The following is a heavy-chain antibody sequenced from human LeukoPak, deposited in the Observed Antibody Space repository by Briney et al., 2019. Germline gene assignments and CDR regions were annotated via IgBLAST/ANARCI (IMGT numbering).Heavy chain of an antibody. CDR2: IYHSGST. CDR3: ARTYQLLRFDY. V-gene: IGHV4-38-2*02. CDR1: GYSISSGYY. D-gene: IGHD2-2*01. Sequence: SETLSLTCTVSGYSISSGYYWGWIRQPPGKGLEWIGSIYHSGSTYYNPSLKSRVTISVDTSKNQFSLKLSSVAAADTAVYYCARTYQLLRFDYWGQGTLVTVSS. J-gene: IGHJ4*02.